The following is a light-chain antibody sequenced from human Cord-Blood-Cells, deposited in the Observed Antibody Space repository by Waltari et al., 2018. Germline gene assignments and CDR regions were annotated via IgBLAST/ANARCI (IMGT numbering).Light chain of an antibody. Sequence: QSALTQPASVSGSPGQSITISCTGTSSDVGGYNYVSWYQQNPGKAPKLMIYDVSNRPARVYKRLSGSKSGHPASLTISGLPAEEGAEYYCRSYASRNTRVFGGGTQLTVL. CDR1: SSDVGGYNY. CDR3: RSYASRNTRV. V-gene: IGLV2-14*03. CDR2: DVS. J-gene: IGLJ3*02.